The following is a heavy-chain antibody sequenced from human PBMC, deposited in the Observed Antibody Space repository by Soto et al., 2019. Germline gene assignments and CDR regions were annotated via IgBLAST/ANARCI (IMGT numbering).Heavy chain of an antibody. V-gene: IGHV4-59*01. Sequence: SETLSLTCTVSVGGSFSSYYWSWIRQPPGKGLEWIGYIYYSGSTNYNPSLKSRLTMSVHTSQNQFSMKVNSVTAADTAVYYCARNRGNYFDYWGQGILVTVSS. CDR2: IYYSGST. CDR1: VGGSFSSYY. J-gene: IGHJ4*02. CDR3: ARNRGNYFDY.